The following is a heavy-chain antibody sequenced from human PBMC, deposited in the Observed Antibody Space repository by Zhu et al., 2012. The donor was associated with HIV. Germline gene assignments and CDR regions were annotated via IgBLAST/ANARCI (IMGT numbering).Heavy chain of an antibody. J-gene: IGHJ2*01. D-gene: IGHD6-6*01. V-gene: IGHV4-61*01. CDR1: GASVSSGNHY. CDR2: IYYSGNT. Sequence: QVQLQESGPRLVKPSETLSLTCTVSGASVSSGNHYWSWIRQPPGKGLERIGNIYYSGNTNYNISLKSRVIISVDVSKNQFSLNVKSVTAADTAEYYCARGRASSENYWYFDVWSPGTRVTVSS. CDR3: ARGRASSENYWYFDV.